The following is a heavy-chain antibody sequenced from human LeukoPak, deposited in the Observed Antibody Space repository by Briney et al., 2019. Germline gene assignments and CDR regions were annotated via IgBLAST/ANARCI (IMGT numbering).Heavy chain of an antibody. CDR3: ARVHDYGGYDPDY. CDR1: GDTFTNYE. J-gene: IGHJ4*02. Sequence: GASVKVSCKASGDTFTNYEINWVRQAPGQGLEWMGWMNPKSGKTGYGQKFQGRVTMTRNASITTAYMELSSLRPEDTAVYFCARVHDYGGYDPDYWGQGTLVTVSS. V-gene: IGHV1-8*01. CDR2: MNPKSGKT. D-gene: IGHD4-17*01.